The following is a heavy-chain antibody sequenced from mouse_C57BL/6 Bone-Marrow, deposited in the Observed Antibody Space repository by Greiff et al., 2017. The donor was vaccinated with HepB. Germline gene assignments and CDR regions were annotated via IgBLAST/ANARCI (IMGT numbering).Heavy chain of an antibody. J-gene: IGHJ2*01. D-gene: IGHD2-1*01. CDR1: GYAFTNYL. CDR3: ARRRVIYYGNYEGYFDY. V-gene: IGHV1-54*01. Sequence: QVQLQQSGAELVRPGTSVKVSCKASGYAFTNYLIEWVKQRPGQGLEWIGVINPGSGGTNYNEKFKGKATLTADKSSSTAYMQLSSLTSEDSAVYFCARRRVIYYGNYEGYFDYWGQGTTLTVSS. CDR2: INPGSGGT.